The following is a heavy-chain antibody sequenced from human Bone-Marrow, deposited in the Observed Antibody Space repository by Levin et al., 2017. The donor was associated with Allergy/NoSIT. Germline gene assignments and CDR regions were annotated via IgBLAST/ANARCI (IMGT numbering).Heavy chain of an antibody. Sequence: GGSLRLSCEASGFTFSRFSMHWVRQAPGKGLQWVALISYDARTTYYADSVMGRFTISRDNSKNTLYLEMTSLRTEDTALYYCARVDGAATIEENLDYWGQGTLVTVSS. J-gene: IGHJ4*02. CDR1: GFTFSRFS. V-gene: IGHV3-30*04. CDR2: ISYDARTT. D-gene: IGHD5-24*01. CDR3: ARVDGAATIEENLDY.